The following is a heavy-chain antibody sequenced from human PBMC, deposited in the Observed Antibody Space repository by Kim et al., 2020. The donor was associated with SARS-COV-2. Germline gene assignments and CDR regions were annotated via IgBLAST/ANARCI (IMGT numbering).Heavy chain of an antibody. CDR2: LYYSGNT. J-gene: IGHJ4*02. CDR3: ARSGWGDPAD. V-gene: IGHV4-31*03. CDR1: GGSISSGGYY. D-gene: IGHD3-16*01. Sequence: SETLSLTCTVSGGSISSGGYYWSRIRPHQGQGLEWIGYLYYSGNTYYNPSLKSRIAISIDTSKNQLSLKLTSVTAADTAEYYCARSGWGDPADWGQGIMV.